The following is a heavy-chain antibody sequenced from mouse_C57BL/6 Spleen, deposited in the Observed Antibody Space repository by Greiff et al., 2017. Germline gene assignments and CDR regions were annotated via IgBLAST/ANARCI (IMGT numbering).Heavy chain of an antibody. CDR2: IDPENGDT. CDR1: GFNIKDDY. J-gene: IGHJ4*01. CDR3: TTGRNGNYEGHYYAMDY. Sequence: VQLKQSGAELVRPGASVKLSCTASGFNIKDDYMHWVKQRPEQGLEWIGWIDPENGDTEYASKFPGKATITADTSSNTAYLQLSSLTSEDTAVYYCTTGRNGNYEGHYYAMDYWGQGTSVTVSS. D-gene: IGHD2-1*01. V-gene: IGHV14-4*01.